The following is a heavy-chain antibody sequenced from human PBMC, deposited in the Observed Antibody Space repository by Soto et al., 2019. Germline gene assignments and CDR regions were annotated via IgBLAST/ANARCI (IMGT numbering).Heavy chain of an antibody. CDR3: AREQDYYDSSGLGGSQWYYGMDV. J-gene: IGHJ6*02. D-gene: IGHD3-22*01. Sequence: PSETLSLTCAVYGGSFSGYYWSWIRQPPGKGLEWIGEINHSGSTNYNPSLKSRVTISVDTSKNQFSLKLSSVTAADTAVYYCAREQDYYDSSGLGGSQWYYGMDVWGQGTTVTVSS. V-gene: IGHV4-34*01. CDR2: INHSGST. CDR1: GGSFSGYY.